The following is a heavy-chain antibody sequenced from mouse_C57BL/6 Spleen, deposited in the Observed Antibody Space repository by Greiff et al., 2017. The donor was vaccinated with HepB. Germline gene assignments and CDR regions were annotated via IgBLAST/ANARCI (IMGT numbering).Heavy chain of an antibody. CDR1: GFNFSSYG. Sequence: EVKLQESGGDLVKPGGSLKLSCAASGFNFSSYGMSWVRQTPDKRLEWVATISSGGSYTYYPDSVKGRFTISRDNAKNTLYLQMSSLKSEDTAMYYCARLDYDAWFAYWGQGTLVTVSA. CDR3: ARLDYDAWFAY. D-gene: IGHD2-4*01. CDR2: ISSGGSYT. J-gene: IGHJ3*01. V-gene: IGHV5-6*01.